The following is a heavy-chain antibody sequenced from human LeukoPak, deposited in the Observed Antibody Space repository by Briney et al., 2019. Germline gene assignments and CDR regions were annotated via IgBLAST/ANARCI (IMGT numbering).Heavy chain of an antibody. CDR3: AIELAYSNYVEY. D-gene: IGHD4-11*01. V-gene: IGHV4-61*02. J-gene: IGHJ4*02. CDR1: GGSISSGSYC. CDR2: ICTSGST. Sequence: SQTLSLTCTVSGGSISSGSYCWSWIRQPAGKGLEWIGRICTSGSTNYNPSLKSRVTISVDTSKNQFSLKLSSVTAADTAVYYCAIELAYSNYVEYWGQGTLVTVSS.